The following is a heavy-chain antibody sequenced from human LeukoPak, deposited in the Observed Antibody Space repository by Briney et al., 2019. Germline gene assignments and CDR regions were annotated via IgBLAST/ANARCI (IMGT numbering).Heavy chain of an antibody. CDR2: MSGRGVST. Sequence: AGGSLRLSCAASGFTFTNYAMSWVRQAPGKGLEWVSGMSGRGVSTYYADSVKGRFTIPSDNSKNTLYLQMNSLRAEDTAIYYCAKDCNGGNCYIDYWGQGTLVTVAS. D-gene: IGHD2-15*01. V-gene: IGHV3-23*01. CDR1: GFTFTNYA. J-gene: IGHJ4*02. CDR3: AKDCNGGNCYIDY.